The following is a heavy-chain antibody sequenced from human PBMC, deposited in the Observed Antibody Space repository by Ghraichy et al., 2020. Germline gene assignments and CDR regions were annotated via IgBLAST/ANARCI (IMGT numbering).Heavy chain of an antibody. V-gene: IGHV3-53*04. D-gene: IGHD6-13*01. CDR1: GFTVTSNY. Sequence: AGSLRLSCAVSGFTVTSNYMSWVRQAPGKGLEWVSVIYSGGSTSYADSVKGRFTLSGHNSKNTLYLQMNSLRIEDTAVYYCASLYSNAPGSKRGKDIDFWGQGTLVTVSS. CDR3: ASLYSNAPGSKRGKDIDF. J-gene: IGHJ4*02. CDR2: IYSGGST.